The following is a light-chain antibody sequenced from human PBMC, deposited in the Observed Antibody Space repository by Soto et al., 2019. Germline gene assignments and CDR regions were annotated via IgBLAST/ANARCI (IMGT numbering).Light chain of an antibody. CDR1: QNIKSNY. CDR3: QQYGTSLRGT. CDR2: GAS. J-gene: IGKJ1*01. Sequence: ESVLTQSPGTLSLSPGERATLSCRGSQNIKSNYVAWYRQKPGQAPRLLIYGASNRAAGVPDRFSGSGSGTDFTLTITSLEPEDFAVYYCQQYGTSLRGTFGQGTKVEIK. V-gene: IGKV3-20*01.